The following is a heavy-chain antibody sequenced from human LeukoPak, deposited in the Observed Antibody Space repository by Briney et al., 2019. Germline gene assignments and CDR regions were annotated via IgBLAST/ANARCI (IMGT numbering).Heavy chain of an antibody. J-gene: IGHJ4*02. D-gene: IGHD1-26*01. CDR1: GGSISTYY. CDR2: SYYSGST. V-gene: IGHV4-59*01. Sequence: PSETLSLTCSVSGGSISTYYWSWIRQPPGRGLEWIGYSYYSGSTNYNPSLKSRVTISVDTSKNQFSLNLSSVTAADTAVYYCARVYSVGATFDYWGQGTLVTVSS. CDR3: ARVYSVGATFDY.